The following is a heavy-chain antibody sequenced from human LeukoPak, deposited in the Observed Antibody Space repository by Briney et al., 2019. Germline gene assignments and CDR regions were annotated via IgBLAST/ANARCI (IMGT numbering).Heavy chain of an antibody. Sequence: TGGSLRLSCAASGFTFTTYAMGWVRQAPGKGLEWVSSISSSGSTTFYADSVRGRFTISRDSSRNTLFLQMNSLRDEVTAVYYCAKDYGSGSALSYFDIWGRGTLVTVSS. D-gene: IGHD3-10*01. V-gene: IGHV3-23*01. CDR2: ISSSGSTT. CDR3: AKDYGSGSALSYFDI. J-gene: IGHJ2*01. CDR1: GFTFTTYA.